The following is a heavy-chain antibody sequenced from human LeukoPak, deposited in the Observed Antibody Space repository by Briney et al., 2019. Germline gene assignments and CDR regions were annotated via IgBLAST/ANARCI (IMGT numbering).Heavy chain of an antibody. V-gene: IGHV4-59*01. J-gene: IGHJ6*02. CDR2: IYYRGNT. Sequence: KPSETLSLTCTVSGGSISTYYWSWIRQSPGKGLEWIGYIYYRGNTNYNPSLKSRVTISVDTSKNQFSLKLSSVTAADTAVYYCARERHSGHDLYYYYGMDVWGQGTTVTVSS. CDR3: ARERHSGHDLYYYYGMDV. D-gene: IGHD5-12*01. CDR1: GGSISTYY.